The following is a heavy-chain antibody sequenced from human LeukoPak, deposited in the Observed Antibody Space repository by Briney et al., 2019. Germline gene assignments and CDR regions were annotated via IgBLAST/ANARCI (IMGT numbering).Heavy chain of an antibody. V-gene: IGHV3-23*01. D-gene: IGHD3/OR15-3a*01. J-gene: IGHJ6*03. Sequence: PGGSLRLSCAASGFTFSSYAMSSVRQAPGKGLEWVSAISGSGGSTYYADSVKGRFTISRDNSKNTLYLQMNTLRAEDTAVHYCAKGPGLNYYYYTDVWRKATTVTVSS. CDR3: AKGPGLNYYYYTDV. CDR2: ISGSGGST. CDR1: GFTFSSYA.